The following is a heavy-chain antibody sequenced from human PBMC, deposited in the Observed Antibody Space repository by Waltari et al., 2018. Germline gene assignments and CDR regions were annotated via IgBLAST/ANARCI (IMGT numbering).Heavy chain of an antibody. D-gene: IGHD6-13*01. Sequence: EVQLVESGGGLVQPGGSLRLSCAASGFTFSSYAMSWVRQVPGKGLEWVSSMSGNGANTYYADSVKGRFTISRDNSKNTLFLQMDSLRAEDTAVYYCAKALTLSSTWDMHWGQGTLVTVSS. J-gene: IGHJ4*02. V-gene: IGHV3-23*04. CDR3: AKALTLSSTWDMH. CDR2: MSGNGANT. CDR1: GFTFSSYA.